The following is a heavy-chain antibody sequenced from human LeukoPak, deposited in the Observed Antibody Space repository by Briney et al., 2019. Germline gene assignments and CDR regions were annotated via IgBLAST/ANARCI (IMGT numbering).Heavy chain of an antibody. Sequence: GGSLRLSCAASGFTFSTYSMNWVRQAPGKGPEWVSSITSGSSYIYYADSVKGRFTISRDNAKNSLYLQMNSLRAEDTAVYYCAKSFWWFGEFSPFDNWGQGTLVTVSS. D-gene: IGHD3-10*01. CDR2: ITSGSSYI. J-gene: IGHJ4*02. CDR1: GFTFSTYS. V-gene: IGHV3-21*01. CDR3: AKSFWWFGEFSPFDN.